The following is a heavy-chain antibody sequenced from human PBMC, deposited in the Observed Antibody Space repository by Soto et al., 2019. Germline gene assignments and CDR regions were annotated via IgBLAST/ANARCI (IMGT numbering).Heavy chain of an antibody. CDR2: ISAYTGNT. CDR3: TKYDYGTRSQDDYGVDV. D-gene: IGHD3-10*01. CDR1: GYTFTSYG. V-gene: IGHV1-18*01. Sequence: QVKLVQSGAEVKKPGASVKVSCKASGYTFTSYGISWVRQAPGQGLEWMGWISAYTGNTNYAQKLQGRVTMTTDTSRKTAYQELRSLRSDNSAVDYCTKYDYGTRSQDDYGVDVWGEGTTVTVSA. J-gene: IGHJ6*04.